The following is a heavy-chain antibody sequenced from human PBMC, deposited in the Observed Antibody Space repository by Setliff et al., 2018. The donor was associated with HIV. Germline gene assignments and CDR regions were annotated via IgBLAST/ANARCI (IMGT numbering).Heavy chain of an antibody. J-gene: IGHJ5*02. CDR1: GGSISSYC. CDR3: ARRIDNSGTFPDKNWFDT. D-gene: IGHD3-10*01. V-gene: IGHV4-4*09. CDR2: IFSSGST. Sequence: ASETLSLTCTVSGGSISSYCWNWIRQSPGRGLEWIGFIFSSGSTKYNPSLQSRVTRPIDTSKNQFSLKLTSVTAADTAVYYCARRIDNSGTFPDKNWFDTWGQGSLVTVSS.